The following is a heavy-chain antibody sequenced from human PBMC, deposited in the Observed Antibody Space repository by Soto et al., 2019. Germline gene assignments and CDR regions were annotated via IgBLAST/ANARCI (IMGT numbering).Heavy chain of an antibody. CDR2: INPNSGGT. CDR1: GYTFTGYY. V-gene: IGHV1-2*04. J-gene: IGHJ6*01. CDR3: ARDRIGYSYGQRYYYYGMEV. D-gene: IGHD5-18*01. Sequence: ASVKVSCKASGYTFTGYYMHWVRQAPGQGLEWMGWINPNSGGTNYAQKFQGWVTMTRDTSISTAYMELSRLRSDDTAVYYCARDRIGYSYGQRYYYYGMEVWGQGTTVTVSS.